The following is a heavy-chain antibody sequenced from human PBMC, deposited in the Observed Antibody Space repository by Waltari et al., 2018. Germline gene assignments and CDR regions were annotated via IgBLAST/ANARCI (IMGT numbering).Heavy chain of an antibody. CDR2: IYYSGRT. CDR1: GGSISRHY. V-gene: IGHV4-59*11. J-gene: IGHJ4*02. D-gene: IGHD3-9*01. Sequence: QVQLQESGPGLVKPSETLSLTCTVSGGSISRHYWSWIRQPPGKGLEWIGYIYYSGRTNYNPSRKRRVTISVDTAKNQCALKLSSVTAADTAVYYCARAVRYFDWLVGYYFDYWGQGTLVTVSA. CDR3: ARAVRYFDWLVGYYFDY.